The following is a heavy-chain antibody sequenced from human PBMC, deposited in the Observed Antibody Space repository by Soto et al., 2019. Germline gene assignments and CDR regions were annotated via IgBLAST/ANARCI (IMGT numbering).Heavy chain of an antibody. J-gene: IGHJ6*02. CDR3: ATSETPGYYYYYGMDV. CDR2: ISYDGSNK. CDR1: GFTFSSYG. D-gene: IGHD3-10*01. Sequence: QVQLVESGGGVVQPGRSLRLSCAASGFTFSSYGMHWVRQAPGKGLEWVAVISYDGSNKYYADSVKGRFTISRDNSKNTLYLQMNSLRAEDTAVYYCATSETPGYYYYYGMDVWGQGTTVTVSS. V-gene: IGHV3-30*03.